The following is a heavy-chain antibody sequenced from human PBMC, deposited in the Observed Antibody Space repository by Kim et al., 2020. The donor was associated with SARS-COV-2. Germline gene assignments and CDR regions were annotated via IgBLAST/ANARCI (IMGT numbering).Heavy chain of an antibody. V-gene: IGHV3-23*03. Sequence: ADPVKGRFTISRDNSKNTLDLKMNSLRAEDTAVYYCAQRRGGRNQYGMDVWGQGTTVTVSS. D-gene: IGHD1-26*01. J-gene: IGHJ6*02. CDR3: AQRRGGRNQYGMDV.